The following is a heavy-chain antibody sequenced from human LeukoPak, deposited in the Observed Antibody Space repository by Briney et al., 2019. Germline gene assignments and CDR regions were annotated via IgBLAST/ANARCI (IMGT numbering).Heavy chain of an antibody. V-gene: IGHV3-21*01. Sequence: GGSLRLSCATSGFVFSTHSMNWVRQAPGKGLEWVSWISSSSGDIYYAESVRGRFTISRDDAKNSLYLQMNNVRDEDTAVHYCVRDADGGNSWFDSWGQGTLVTVSS. CDR2: ISSSSGDI. D-gene: IGHD4-23*01. CDR1: GFVFSTHS. CDR3: VRDADGGNSWFDS. J-gene: IGHJ5*01.